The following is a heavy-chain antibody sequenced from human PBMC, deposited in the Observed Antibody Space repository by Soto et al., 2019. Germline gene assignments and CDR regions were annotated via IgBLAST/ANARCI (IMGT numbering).Heavy chain of an antibody. J-gene: IGHJ4*02. CDR1: GFTFSSYW. Sequence: GGSLRLSCAAPGFTFSSYWMHWVRQAPGKGLVWVSRINSDGSSTSYADSVKGRFTISRDNAKNTLYLQMNSLRAEGTAVYYCARADDYGDYDFEYWGQGTLVTVSS. CDR2: INSDGSST. V-gene: IGHV3-74*01. CDR3: ARADDYGDYDFEY. D-gene: IGHD4-17*01.